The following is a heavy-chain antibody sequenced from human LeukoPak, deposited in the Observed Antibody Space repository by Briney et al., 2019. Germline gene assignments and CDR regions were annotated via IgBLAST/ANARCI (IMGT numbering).Heavy chain of an antibody. D-gene: IGHD3-3*01. V-gene: IGHV3-66*01. CDR2: IYSGGST. CDR1: GFTFSNCA. Sequence: GGSLRLSCAASGFTFSNCAMSWVRQAPGKGLEWVSVIYSGGSTYYADSVKGRFTISRDNSKNTLYLQMNSLRAEDTAVYYCARVSSLSPFITIFGVAMEPHDYWGQGTLVTVSS. CDR3: ARVSSLSPFITIFGVAMEPHDY. J-gene: IGHJ4*02.